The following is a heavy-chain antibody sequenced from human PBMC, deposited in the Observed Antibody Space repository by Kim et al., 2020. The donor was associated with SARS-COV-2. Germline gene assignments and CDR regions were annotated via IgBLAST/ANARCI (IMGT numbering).Heavy chain of an antibody. J-gene: IGHJ4*02. CDR1: GFTFSSYA. CDR3: AREGGGSYQYYFDY. Sequence: GGSLRLSCAASGFTFSSYAMHWVRQAPGKGLEWVAVISYDGSNKYYADSVKGRFTISRDNSKNTLYLQMNSLRAEDTAVYYCAREGGGSYQYYFDYWGQG. D-gene: IGHD1-26*01. CDR2: ISYDGSNK. V-gene: IGHV3-30*04.